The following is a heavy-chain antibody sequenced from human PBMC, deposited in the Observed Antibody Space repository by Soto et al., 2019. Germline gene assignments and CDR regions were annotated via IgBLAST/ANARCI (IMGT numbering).Heavy chain of an antibody. V-gene: IGHV3-30-3*01. CDR2: ISYDGSNK. CDR3: ARGERWVYTQSYYYYGMDV. Sequence: GGSLRLSCAAPRVSFISDSLHGVRETPSRGGEVVVVISYDGSNKYYADSVKGRFTISRENSKNTLYLQMNSLRAEDTAVYYCARGERWVYTQSYYYYGMDVWGQGTTVTVSS. D-gene: IGHD1-26*01. J-gene: IGHJ6*02. CDR1: RVSFISDS.